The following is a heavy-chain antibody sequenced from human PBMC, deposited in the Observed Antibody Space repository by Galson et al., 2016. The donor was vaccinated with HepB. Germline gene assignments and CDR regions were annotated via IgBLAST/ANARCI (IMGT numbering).Heavy chain of an antibody. CDR3: ARDYCTGASCYHALGH. CDR2: ISPGATET. D-gene: IGHD2-8*02. V-gene: IGHV1-18*01. CDR1: GYTFTNKF. Sequence: VTVSCKASGYTFTNKFMHWVRQAPGQGLQWMAWISPGATETVYAQSLQGRLTLTTDPSTATAYMELRSLGSDDTAVYYCARDYCTGASCYHALGHWGQGTLVTVSS. J-gene: IGHJ1*01.